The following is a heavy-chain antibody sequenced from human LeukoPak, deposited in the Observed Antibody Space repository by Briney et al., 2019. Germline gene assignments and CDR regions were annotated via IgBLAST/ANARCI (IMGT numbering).Heavy chain of an antibody. J-gene: IGHJ4*02. Sequence: GGSLRLSCAASGFTFSNAWMRWVRQAPGKGLVWVSHIDSDGSSTSYADSVKGRFTISRDNTKDTLFLQMNSLRAEDTAVYYCARTVSTGVFDYWGQGTLVTVSS. V-gene: IGHV3-74*01. CDR3: ARTVSTGVFDY. CDR1: GFTFSNAW. CDR2: IDSDGSST. D-gene: IGHD1-1*01.